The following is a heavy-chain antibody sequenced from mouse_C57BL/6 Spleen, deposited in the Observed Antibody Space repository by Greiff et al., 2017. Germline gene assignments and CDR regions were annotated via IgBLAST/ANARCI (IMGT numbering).Heavy chain of an antibody. Sequence: VQLQQPGAELVKPGASVKLSCKASGYTFTSYDINWVKQRPGQGLEWIGWIYPRDGSTKYNEKFKGKATLTVDTSSSTAYMELHSLTSEDSAVYFCARFSTTVVDYYAMDYWGQGTSVTVSS. D-gene: IGHD1-1*01. CDR3: ARFSTTVVDYYAMDY. J-gene: IGHJ4*01. V-gene: IGHV1-85*01. CDR2: IYPRDGST. CDR1: GYTFTSYD.